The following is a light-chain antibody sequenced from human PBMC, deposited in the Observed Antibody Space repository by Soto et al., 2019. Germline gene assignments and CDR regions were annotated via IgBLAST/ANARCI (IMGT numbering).Light chain of an antibody. Sequence: ILITQSPSTLSASVGDRVTITCRASQSISTWLAWYQQKPGKAPKILIYKASSLESGVPSRFSGSGSGTEFTLTISSLQPDDFATYYCQQYSTYTPRTFGQWTKVDIK. V-gene: IGKV1-5*03. J-gene: IGKJ1*01. CDR3: QQYSTYTPRT. CDR1: QSISTW. CDR2: KAS.